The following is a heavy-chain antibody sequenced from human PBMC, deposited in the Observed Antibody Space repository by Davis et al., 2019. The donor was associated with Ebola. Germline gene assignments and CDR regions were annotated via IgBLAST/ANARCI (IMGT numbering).Heavy chain of an antibody. CDR2: IYWDDDK. CDR1: GFSLSASGEG. V-gene: IGHV2-5*02. J-gene: IGHJ4*02. Sequence: SGPTLVKPTQTLTLTCTFSGFSLSASGEGVGWIRQPPGKALDWLALIYWDDDKLYSPSLKSRLTITKDTSKNQVVLTMTNMDPVDTGTYYCAHSFGTVVYARFDYWGQGTLVTVSS. D-gene: IGHD2-8*02. CDR3: AHSFGTVVYARFDY.